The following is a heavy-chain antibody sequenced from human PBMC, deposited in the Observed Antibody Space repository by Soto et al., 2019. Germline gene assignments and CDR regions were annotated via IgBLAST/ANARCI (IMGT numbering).Heavy chain of an antibody. Sequence: GGSLRLSCAASGFTFSSYSMNWVRQAPGKGLEWLSYISGSSSIIDYADSVKGRFTISRDNGKNSLFLQMNSLRDEDTAVYYCARDSDYAFDIWGQGTMVTVSS. D-gene: IGHD4-17*01. CDR2: ISGSSSII. J-gene: IGHJ3*02. CDR3: ARDSDYAFDI. CDR1: GFTFSSYS. V-gene: IGHV3-48*02.